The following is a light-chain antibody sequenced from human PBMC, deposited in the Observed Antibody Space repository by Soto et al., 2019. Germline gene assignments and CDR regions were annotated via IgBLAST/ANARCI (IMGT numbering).Light chain of an antibody. CDR3: SSFAGRNNGV. Sequence: QSVLTQPPSASGSPGQSVTISCTGTSSDVGGSNSVSWYQQHPGKAPKLMIYEVNKRPSGVPDRFSGSKSGNTASLTVSGLQAEDEADYYCSSFAGRNNGVFGGGTKVTVL. CDR1: SSDVGGSNS. CDR2: EVN. J-gene: IGLJ3*02. V-gene: IGLV2-8*01.